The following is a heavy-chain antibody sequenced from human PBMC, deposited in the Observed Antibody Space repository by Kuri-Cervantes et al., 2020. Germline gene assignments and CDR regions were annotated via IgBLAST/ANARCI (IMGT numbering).Heavy chain of an antibody. CDR1: GFTFGSYA. CDR2: ISGSGGST. J-gene: IGHJ4*02. CDR3: AKEGVYYDSSGYYFDY. V-gene: IGHV3-23*01. D-gene: IGHD3-22*01. Sequence: GESLKISCAASGFTFGSYAMHWVRQAPGKGLEWVSAISGSGGSTYYADSVKGRFTISRDNSKNTLYLQMNSLRAEDTAEYYCAKEGVYYDSSGYYFDYWGQGTLVTVSS.